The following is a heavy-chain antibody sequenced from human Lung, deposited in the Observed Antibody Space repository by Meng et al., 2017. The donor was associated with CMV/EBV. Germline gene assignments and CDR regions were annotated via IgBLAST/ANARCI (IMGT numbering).Heavy chain of an antibody. CDR3: ARGVRSNSMIVESYYFDS. V-gene: IGHV3-13*01. Sequence: SCAASGFTFSTYAMSWVRQRAGKGLEWVSSIGAPADTHYPDSVKGRFTISREDAKNSLYLQPNSLRAEDTAVYYCARGVRSNSMIVESYYFDSWXQGTXVTVSS. D-gene: IGHD3-22*01. J-gene: IGHJ4*02. CDR2: IGAPADT. CDR1: GFTFSTYA.